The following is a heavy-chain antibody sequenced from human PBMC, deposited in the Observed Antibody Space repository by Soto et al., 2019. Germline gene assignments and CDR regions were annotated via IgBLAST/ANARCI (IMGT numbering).Heavy chain of an antibody. J-gene: IGHJ5*02. CDR3: ATLPPRVVASLLPIPT. CDR1: GGSISSSNW. CDR2: IYHSGNT. D-gene: IGHD1-26*01. V-gene: IGHV4-4*02. Sequence: VQLRQSGPGLVKPSGTLSLTCAVSGGSISSSNWWTWVRQAPGKGLEWIGEIYHSGNTYYNPSLNGLVTITVGKSNNQFSLKLNSVTAADTAVYYCATLPPRVVASLLPIPTWGQGTLVTVSS.